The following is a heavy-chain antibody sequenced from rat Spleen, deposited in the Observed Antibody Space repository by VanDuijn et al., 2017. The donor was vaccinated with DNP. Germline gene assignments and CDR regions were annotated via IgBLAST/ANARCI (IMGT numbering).Heavy chain of an antibody. CDR2: IIYDGSRT. CDR1: GFTFSDYT. V-gene: IGHV5S10*01. Sequence: EVQLVESGGGVVQPGRSLKLSCAVSGFTFSDYTMAWVRQAPKKGLEWVATIIYDGSRTFFRDSVKGRFTISRDNAKSILYLQMDSLRSEDTSTYYCAKVGSPGYFDYWGQGVMVTVSS. CDR3: AKVGSPGYFDY. D-gene: IGHD5-1*01. J-gene: IGHJ2*01.